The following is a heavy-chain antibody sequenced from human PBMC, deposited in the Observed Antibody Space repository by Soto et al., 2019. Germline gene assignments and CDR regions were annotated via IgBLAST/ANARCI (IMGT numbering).Heavy chain of an antibody. CDR2: IIPIFGTA. V-gene: IGHV1-69*01. CDR3: ARDGGRHSGGIDY. J-gene: IGHJ4*02. CDR1: GGTFSSYS. D-gene: IGHD1-26*01. Sequence: QVQLVQSGAEVKKPGSSVKVSCKASGGTFSSYSINWVRQAPGQGLEWMGGIIPIFGTANYAQKFQGRVTITADEPTRTAYVELSSTRSGDTAGYNCARDGGRHSGGIDYWGQGTLVTVSS.